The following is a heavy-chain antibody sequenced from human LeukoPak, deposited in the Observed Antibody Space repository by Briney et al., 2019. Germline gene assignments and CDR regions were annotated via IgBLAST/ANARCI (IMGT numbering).Heavy chain of an antibody. CDR1: GGTFSSYA. V-gene: IGHV1-18*01. Sequence: GASVKVSCKASGGTFSSYAISWVRQAPGQGLEWMGWISAYNGSTNYAQKLQGRVTMTTDTSTSTAYMELRSLRSDDTAVYYCASSYYDILTGLITDAFDIWGQGTMVTVSS. CDR2: ISAYNGST. CDR3: ASSYYDILTGLITDAFDI. J-gene: IGHJ3*02. D-gene: IGHD3-9*01.